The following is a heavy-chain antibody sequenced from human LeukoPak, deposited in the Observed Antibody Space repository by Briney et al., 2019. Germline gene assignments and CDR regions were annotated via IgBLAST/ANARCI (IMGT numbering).Heavy chain of an antibody. CDR3: ARGATMVRGVIISPHSLDF. D-gene: IGHD3-10*01. V-gene: IGHV3-30*04. Sequence: GGSLRLSCAASGFTFSSYAIHWVRQAPGKGLEWVAVISYDGTNKFYADSVKGRFTISRDNSKNTLYLQMNSLRAEDTALYYCARGATMVRGVIISPHSLDFWGQGTLVTVSS. J-gene: IGHJ4*02. CDR2: ISYDGTNK. CDR1: GFTFSSYA.